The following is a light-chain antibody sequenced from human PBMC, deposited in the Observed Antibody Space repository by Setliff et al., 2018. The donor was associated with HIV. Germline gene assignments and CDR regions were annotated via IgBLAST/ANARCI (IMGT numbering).Light chain of an antibody. CDR3: SSYTSRSTYA. CDR1: NSDIGGYEY. Sequence: QSVLTQFASVSGSPGQSITISCTGTNSDIGGYEYVSWYQQKPGKAPKLIIHDVRNRPSGVPNRFSGSKSGNTASLTISGLQAEDEGDYYCSSYTSRSTYAFGSGTKVTVL. V-gene: IGLV2-14*01. CDR2: DVR. J-gene: IGLJ1*01.